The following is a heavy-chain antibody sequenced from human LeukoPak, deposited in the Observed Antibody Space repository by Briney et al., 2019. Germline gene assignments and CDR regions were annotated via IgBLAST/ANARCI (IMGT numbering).Heavy chain of an antibody. D-gene: IGHD3-3*01. V-gene: IGHV1-46*01. CDR2: INPSGGST. CDR3: ARGPGPFWSGYFFEFTTGYYYFDY. J-gene: IGHJ4*02. Sequence: GASVTVSCKASGYTFTSYYMHWVRQAPGQGLEWMGIINPSGGSTSYAQKFQGRVTMTRDTSTSTVYMELSSLRSEDTAVYYCARGPGPFWSGYFFEFTTGYYYFDYWGQGTLVTVSS. CDR1: GYTFTSYY.